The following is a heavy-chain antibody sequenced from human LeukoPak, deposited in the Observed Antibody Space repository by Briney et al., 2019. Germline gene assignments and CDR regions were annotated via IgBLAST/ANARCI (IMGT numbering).Heavy chain of an antibody. CDR2: ISSSGSTK. D-gene: IGHD3-10*02. CDR1: GFTLSDYY. Sequence: GGSLRLSCVASGFTLSDYYMSWIRQAPGEGLEWISFISSSGSTKYYADSVKGRFTISRDTTQNSLFLQMNSLRAEDTAVYYCAELGITMIGGVWGKGTTVTISS. J-gene: IGHJ6*04. CDR3: AELGITMIGGV. V-gene: IGHV3-11*04.